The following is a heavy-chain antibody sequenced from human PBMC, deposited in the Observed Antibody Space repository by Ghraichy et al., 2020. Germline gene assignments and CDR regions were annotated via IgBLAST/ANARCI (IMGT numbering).Heavy chain of an antibody. J-gene: IGHJ4*02. Sequence: SETLSLTCAVYGGSFSGYYWSWIRQPPGKGLEWIGEINHSGSTNYNPSLKSRVTISVDTSKNQFSLKLSSVTAADTAVYYCARLAFRAYDYVWGSYRREASAPRSVAPSYFDYWGQGTLVTVSS. CDR3: ARLAFRAYDYVWGSYRREASAPRSVAPSYFDY. CDR1: GGSFSGYY. CDR2: INHSGST. D-gene: IGHD3-16*02. V-gene: IGHV4-34*01.